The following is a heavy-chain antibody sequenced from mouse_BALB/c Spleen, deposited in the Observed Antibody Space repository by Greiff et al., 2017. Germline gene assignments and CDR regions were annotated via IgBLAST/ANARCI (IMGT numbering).Heavy chain of an antibody. CDR1: GFTFSSYG. V-gene: IGHV5-6*01. Sequence: EVQLVESGGDLVKPGGSLKLSCAASGFTFSSYGMSWVRQTPDKRLEWVATISSGGSYTYYPDSVKGRFTISRDNAKNTLYLQMSSLKSEDTAMYYCARQRLYYGTYYAMDYWGQGTSVTVSS. CDR3: ARQRLYYGTYYAMDY. D-gene: IGHD2-1*01. CDR2: ISSGGSYT. J-gene: IGHJ4*01.